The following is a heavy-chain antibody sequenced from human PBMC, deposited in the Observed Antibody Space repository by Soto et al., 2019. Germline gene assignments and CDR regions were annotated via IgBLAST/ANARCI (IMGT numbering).Heavy chain of an antibody. J-gene: IGHJ5*02. Sequence: SEPLSLTCTVSGGSISSYYWSWIRQPPGKGLEWIVYIYYSGSTNYNPSLKSRVTISVDTSKNQFSLKLSSVTAADTAVYYCAREKSIAAQRWFDPWGQGTLVTVSS. CDR2: IYYSGST. CDR1: GGSISSYY. D-gene: IGHD6-25*01. CDR3: AREKSIAAQRWFDP. V-gene: IGHV4-59*01.